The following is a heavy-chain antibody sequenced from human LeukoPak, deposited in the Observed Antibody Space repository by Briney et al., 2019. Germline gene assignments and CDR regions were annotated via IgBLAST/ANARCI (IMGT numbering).Heavy chain of an antibody. CDR1: GYTFTSYG. D-gene: IGHD3-10*01. V-gene: IGHV1-18*01. Sequence: ASVKVSCKASGYTFTSYGISWVRQAPGQGLEWMGWISAYNGNTNYAQKLQGRVTMTTDTSTSTANMELRSLRSDDTAVHYCARDQPYYYGSGSYYWFDPWGQGTLVTVSS. CDR3: ARDQPYYYGSGSYYWFDP. CDR2: ISAYNGNT. J-gene: IGHJ5*02.